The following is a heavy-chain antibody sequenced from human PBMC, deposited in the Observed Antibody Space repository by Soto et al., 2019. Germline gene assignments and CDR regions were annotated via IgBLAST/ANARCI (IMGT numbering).Heavy chain of an antibody. CDR2: ISGSGGST. CDR1: GFTFSSYA. D-gene: IGHD3-3*01. J-gene: IGHJ6*02. V-gene: IGHV3-23*01. Sequence: EVQLLESGGGLVQPGGSLRLSCAASGFTFSSYAMSWVRQAPGKGLEWVSAISGSGGSTYYADSVKGRFTISRDNSKNALYLQMNSLRAEDTAVYYCAKPFGVVGYYGMDVWGQGTTVTVSS. CDR3: AKPFGVVGYYGMDV.